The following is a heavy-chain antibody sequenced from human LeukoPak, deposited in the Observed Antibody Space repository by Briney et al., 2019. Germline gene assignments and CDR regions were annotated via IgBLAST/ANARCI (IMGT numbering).Heavy chain of an antibody. CDR2: ISSSSNYI. J-gene: IGHJ4*02. CDR1: GFTFNSYS. Sequence: PGGSLRLSCAASGFTFNSYSMNWVRQAPGKGLEWVSSISSSSNYIYYADSVKGRFTISRDNAKNSLYLQINSLRAEDTAVYYCARDRSSGWYIFDYWGQGTLVTVSS. V-gene: IGHV3-21*01. CDR3: ARDRSSGWYIFDY. D-gene: IGHD6-19*01.